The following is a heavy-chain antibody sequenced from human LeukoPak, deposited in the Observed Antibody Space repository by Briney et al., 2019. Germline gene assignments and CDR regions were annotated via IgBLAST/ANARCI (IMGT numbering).Heavy chain of an antibody. V-gene: IGHV4-39*01. CDR1: GGSISSSSYY. Sequence: SETLSLTCTVSGGSISSSSYYWGWIRQLPGKGLEWIGSIYYSGSTYYNPSLKSRVTISVDTSKNQFSLKLSSVTAADTAVYYCARVEKPMTKQWSDYWGQGTLVTVSS. CDR2: IYYSGST. J-gene: IGHJ4*02. D-gene: IGHD6-19*01. CDR3: ARVEKPMTKQWSDY.